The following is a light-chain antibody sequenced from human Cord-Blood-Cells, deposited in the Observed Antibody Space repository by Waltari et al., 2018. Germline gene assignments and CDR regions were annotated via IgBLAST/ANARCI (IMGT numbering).Light chain of an antibody. CDR3: QQYYSTPLT. Sequence: DIVMTQSPDSLAVSLGERATINCQSSQSVLYSSNNKNYLAWYQQKPGQPPKLLIYWASTRESGVPDRFSGSGSETDFTLTISILQAEDVAVYYCQQYYSTPLTFGGGTKVEIK. CDR1: QSVLYSSNNKNY. CDR2: WAS. V-gene: IGKV4-1*01. J-gene: IGKJ4*01.